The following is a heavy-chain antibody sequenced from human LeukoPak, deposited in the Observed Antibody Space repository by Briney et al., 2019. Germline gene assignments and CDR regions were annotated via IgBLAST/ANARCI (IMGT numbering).Heavy chain of an antibody. V-gene: IGHV3-66*01. CDR3: ARDVRTKDSPAETPQGTGMKYYYYYGMDV. J-gene: IGHJ6*02. CDR2: VYSGGST. CDR1: GFTVSSNY. Sequence: GGSLRLSCAASGFTVSSNYMSWVRQAPGKGLEWVSVVYSGGSTYYADSVKGRFTISRDNSKNTLYLQMNSLRAEDTAVYYCARDVRTKDSPAETPQGTGMKYYYYYGMDVWGQGTTVTVSS. D-gene: IGHD3-10*02.